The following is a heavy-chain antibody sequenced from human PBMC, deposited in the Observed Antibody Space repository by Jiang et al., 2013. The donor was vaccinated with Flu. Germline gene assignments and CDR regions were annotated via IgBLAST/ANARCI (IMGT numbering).Heavy chain of an antibody. CDR1: ISSGGYY. V-gene: IGHV4-31*02. CDR3: ARVGAGFHLDY. D-gene: IGHD3-10*01. CDR2: SITWEH. Sequence: ISSGGYYWSWIRQXPGRAWSGLGTSITWEHLLQPSLKSRVTISVDTSKNQFSLKLSSVTAADTAVYYCARVGAGFHLDYWGQGTLVTVSS. J-gene: IGHJ4*02.